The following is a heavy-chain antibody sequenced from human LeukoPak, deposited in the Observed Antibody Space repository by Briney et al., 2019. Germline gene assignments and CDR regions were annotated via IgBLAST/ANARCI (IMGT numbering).Heavy chain of an antibody. CDR1: GFTFSSYI. D-gene: IGHD6-13*01. J-gene: IGHJ4*02. CDR2: ISSSSSYI. V-gene: IGHV3-21*01. CDR3: ARSAAGTYYFDY. Sequence: GGSLRLSCAASGFTFSSYIMNWVRQAPGKGLEWVSSISSSSSYIYYADSVKGRFTISRDNAKNSLYLQMNSLRAEDTAVYYCARSAAGTYYFDYWGQGTLVTVSS.